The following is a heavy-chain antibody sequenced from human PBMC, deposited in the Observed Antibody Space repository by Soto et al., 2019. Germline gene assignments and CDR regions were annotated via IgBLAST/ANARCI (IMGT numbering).Heavy chain of an antibody. CDR3: ARARYYDFWSGQGGYYYGMDV. D-gene: IGHD3-3*01. V-gene: IGHV1-3*01. CDR1: GYTFTNYA. Sequence: ASVKVSCKASGYTFTNYAIHWVRQAPGQRLEWMGWINAANGNTRYSQKFQGRVTITRDTSASTAYMELSSLRSEDTAVYYCARARYYDFWSGQGGYYYGMDVWGQGTTVTVSS. J-gene: IGHJ6*02. CDR2: INAANGNT.